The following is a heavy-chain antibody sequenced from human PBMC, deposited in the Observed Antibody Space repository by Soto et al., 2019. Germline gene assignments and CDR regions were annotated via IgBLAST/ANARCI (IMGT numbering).Heavy chain of an antibody. Sequence: PGGSLRLSCAASGFTFSSYWMSWVRQAPGKGLEWVANIKQDGSEKYYVDSVKGRFTISRDNAKNSLYLQMNSLRAEDTAVYYCATDLKTTVTTYYFDYWGQGTLVTVSS. CDR2: IKQDGSEK. J-gene: IGHJ4*02. CDR3: ATDLKTTVTTYYFDY. CDR1: GFTFSSYW. D-gene: IGHD4-17*01. V-gene: IGHV3-7*01.